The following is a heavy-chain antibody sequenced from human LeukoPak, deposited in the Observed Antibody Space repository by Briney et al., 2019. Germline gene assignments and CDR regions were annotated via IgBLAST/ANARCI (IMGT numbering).Heavy chain of an antibody. D-gene: IGHD5/OR15-5a*01. CDR1: GFTFSSYS. V-gene: IGHV3-21*01. J-gene: IGHJ5*02. CDR3: ARSVVPNNWFDP. Sequence: GGSLRLSCAASGFTFSSYSMSWVRQAPGKGLEWVLSISSSSNYIYYAGSVKGRFAISRDNAKNSLYLQLNSLRAEDTAVYYCARSVVPNNWFDPWGQGTLVTVSS. CDR2: ISSSSNYI.